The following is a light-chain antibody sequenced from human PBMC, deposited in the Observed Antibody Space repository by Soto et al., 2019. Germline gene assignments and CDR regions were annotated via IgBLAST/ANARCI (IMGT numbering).Light chain of an antibody. CDR2: DVS. CDR3: SSYTTSSTYA. CDR1: SSDVGGYNY. V-gene: IGLV2-14*03. Sequence: QYALTQPASVSGSPGQSITISCTGTSSDVGGYNYVSWYQQHPGKAPKLMIYDVSNRPSGVSNRFSGSKSGNTASLTISGLQAEDEADYYCSSYTTSSTYAFGTGTKLTVL. J-gene: IGLJ1*01.